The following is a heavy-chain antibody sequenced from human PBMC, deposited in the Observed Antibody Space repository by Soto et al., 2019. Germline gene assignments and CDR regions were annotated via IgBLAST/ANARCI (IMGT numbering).Heavy chain of an antibody. J-gene: IGHJ4*02. V-gene: IGHV3-30-3*01. D-gene: IGHD5-12*01. CDR2: IAFDGTNK. Sequence: QVQLVESGGGVVQPGRSLRLSCAASGFTFSSSAMHWVRQAPGKGLEWVAVIAFDGTNKCYADSVKGRFTISRDNSKNTLYLQMNSLKAEDTAVYYCARGIGAFDYWGQGTLVTVSS. CDR3: ARGIGAFDY. CDR1: GFTFSSSA.